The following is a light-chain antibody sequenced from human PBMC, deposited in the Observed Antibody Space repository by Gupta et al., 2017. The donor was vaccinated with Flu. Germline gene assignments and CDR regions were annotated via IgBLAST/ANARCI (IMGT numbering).Light chain of an antibody. Sequence: QSALTQPASVSGSPGQSITISCTGTSSDVGRSDSVSWYQQHTDKAPKPIMFDVTTRPSGVSSRFSGYKSGNTASLTISGLQAEDETDDYCSSYTSTSTLYVFGTGTRVTV. J-gene: IGLJ1*01. CDR1: SSDVGRSDS. CDR2: DVT. CDR3: SSYTSTSTLYV. V-gene: IGLV2-14*03.